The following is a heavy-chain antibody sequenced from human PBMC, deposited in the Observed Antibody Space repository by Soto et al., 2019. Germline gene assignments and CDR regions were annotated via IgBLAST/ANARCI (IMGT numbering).Heavy chain of an antibody. CDR2: TSSSGSTI. Sequence: PGGSLRLSCAVSGFTFSSFGMSLIRQAPGKGLEWVSYTSSSGSTIYYADSVKGRFTMSRDNAKNSMYLHMDSLRVEDTAVYYCARLPWADYGGIFDPWGQGTLVTVSS. CDR1: GFTFSSFG. D-gene: IGHD4-17*01. V-gene: IGHV3-11*01. CDR3: ARLPWADYGGIFDP. J-gene: IGHJ5*02.